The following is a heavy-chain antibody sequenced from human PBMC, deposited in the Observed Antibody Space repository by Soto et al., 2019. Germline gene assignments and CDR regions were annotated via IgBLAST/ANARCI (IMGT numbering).Heavy chain of an antibody. CDR3: ARGNCGGDCYYFDY. V-gene: IGHV1-2*02. D-gene: IGHD2-21*02. J-gene: IGHJ4*02. CDR1: GYTFTGYY. CDR2: INPNSGGT. Sequence: GASVKVSCKASGYTFTGYYMHWVRQAPGQGLEWMGWINPNSGGTNYAQKFQGRVTMTRDTSISTAYMELSRLRSDDTAVYYCARGNCGGDCYYFDYWGQGTMVTVYS.